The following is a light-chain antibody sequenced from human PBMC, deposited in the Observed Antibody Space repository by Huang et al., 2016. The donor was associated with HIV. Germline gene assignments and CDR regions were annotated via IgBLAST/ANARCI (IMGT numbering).Light chain of an antibody. J-gene: IGKJ2*01. Sequence: EIIMRQSPATLSLSPGEGASLSCRAHPSVATNLAWYLHRPGQSPRILIFGASTRASGVPCRFSGSGSGTQFTLTVSGLQPEDVAAYYCQQYHNWPYTFGQGTKLEI. CDR2: GAS. CDR1: PSVATN. CDR3: QQYHNWPYT. V-gene: IGKV3-15*01.